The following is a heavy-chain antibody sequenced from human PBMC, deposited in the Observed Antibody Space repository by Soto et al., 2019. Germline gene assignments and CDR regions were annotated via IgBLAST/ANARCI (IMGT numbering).Heavy chain of an antibody. CDR3: AVAARPNYYYYGMDV. CDR1: GGTFSSYA. J-gene: IGHJ6*02. V-gene: IGHV1-69*06. CDR2: IIPIFGTA. Sequence: SVKVSCKASGGTFSSYAISWVRQAPGQGLEWMGGIIPIFGTANYAQKFQGRVTITADKSTSTAYMELSSLRSEDTAVHYCAVAARPNYYYYGMDVWGQGTTATVSS. D-gene: IGHD6-6*01.